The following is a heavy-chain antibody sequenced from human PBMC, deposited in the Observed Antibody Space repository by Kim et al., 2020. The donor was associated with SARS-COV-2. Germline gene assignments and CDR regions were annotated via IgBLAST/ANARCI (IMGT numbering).Heavy chain of an antibody. D-gene: IGHD3-22*01. Sequence: VKCRFTISRDNSKNTLYLQMNSLRAEDTAVYYCAKEGPYYYDSSGVKGGYWGQGTLVTVSS. CDR3: AKEGPYYYDSSGVKGGY. J-gene: IGHJ4*02. V-gene: IGHV3-23*01.